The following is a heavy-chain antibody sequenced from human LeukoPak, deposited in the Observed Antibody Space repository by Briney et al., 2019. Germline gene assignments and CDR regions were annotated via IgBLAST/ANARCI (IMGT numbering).Heavy chain of an antibody. J-gene: IGHJ4*02. CDR3: ARDPPYSSGWYETDY. CDR2: ISAYNGNT. Sequence: ASVKVSCKASGYTFTSYGISWVRQAPGQGLEWMGWISAYNGNTNYAQKLQGRVTMTTDTSTSTAYMELRSLRSDDTAVYYCARDPPYSSGWYETDYWGPGTLVTVSS. D-gene: IGHD6-19*01. V-gene: IGHV1-18*01. CDR1: GYTFTSYG.